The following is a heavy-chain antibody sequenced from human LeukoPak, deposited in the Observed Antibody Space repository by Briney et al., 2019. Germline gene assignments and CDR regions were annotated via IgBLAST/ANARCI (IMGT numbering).Heavy chain of an antibody. V-gene: IGHV4-34*01. D-gene: IGHD6-19*01. J-gene: IGHJ4*02. CDR2: INHSGST. Sequence: SETLSLTCAVYGGSFSGYYWSWIRQPPGKGLEWIGEINHSGSTNYNPSLKSRVTISVDTSKNQFSPKLSSVTAADTAVYYCARCSNGSYRDYWGQGTLVTVSS. CDR3: ARCSNGSYRDY. CDR1: GGSFSGYY.